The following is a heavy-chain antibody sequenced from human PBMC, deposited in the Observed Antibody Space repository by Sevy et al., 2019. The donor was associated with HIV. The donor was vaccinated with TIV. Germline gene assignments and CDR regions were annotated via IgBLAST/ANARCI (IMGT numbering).Heavy chain of an antibody. CDR3: ARDQHDYGGNLRTGWFDP. V-gene: IGHV3-30-3*01. D-gene: IGHD4-17*01. CDR2: ISYDGSNK. J-gene: IGHJ5*02. CDR1: GFTFSSYA. Sequence: GGSLRLSCAASGFTFSSYAMHWVRQAPGKGLEWVAVISYDGSNKYYADSVKGRFTISRDNSKNTLYLQMNSLGAEETAVNYCARDQHDYGGNLRTGWFDPWGQGTLVTVSS.